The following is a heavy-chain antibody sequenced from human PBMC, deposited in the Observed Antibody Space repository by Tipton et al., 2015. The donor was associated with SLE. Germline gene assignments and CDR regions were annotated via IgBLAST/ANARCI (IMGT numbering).Heavy chain of an antibody. CDR1: GGSISSYY. CDR2: IYTSGST. CDR3: ARGTGYSSGWPFDY. Sequence: TLSLTCTVSGGSISSYYWSWIRQPAGKGLEWIGRIYTSGSTNYNPSLKSRVTISVDTSKNQFSLKLSSVTAADTAVYYCARGTGYSSGWPFDYWGQGTLVTVSS. D-gene: IGHD6-19*01. V-gene: IGHV4-4*07. J-gene: IGHJ4*02.